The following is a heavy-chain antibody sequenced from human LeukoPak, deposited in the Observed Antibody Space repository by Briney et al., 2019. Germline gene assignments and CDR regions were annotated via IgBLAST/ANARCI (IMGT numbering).Heavy chain of an antibody. CDR1: GYTFTRYY. J-gene: IGHJ4*02. Sequence: ASVKVSCKASGYTFTRYYIHWVRQAPGQGREWMGTINPSGGSTSYTQKFQGRLTVTRDMSTSTVYMELSSLGSEDTAVYYCARDRGVLRYFDWLFEFDYWGQGTLVTVSS. V-gene: IGHV1-46*01. D-gene: IGHD3-9*01. CDR2: INPSGGST. CDR3: ARDRGVLRYFDWLFEFDY.